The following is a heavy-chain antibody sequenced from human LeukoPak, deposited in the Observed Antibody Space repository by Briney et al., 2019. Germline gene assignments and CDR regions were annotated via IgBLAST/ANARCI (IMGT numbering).Heavy chain of an antibody. D-gene: IGHD5-24*01. CDR3: AKGVNRDDYTLHY. J-gene: IGHJ4*02. CDR2: IRYDGSNK. CDR1: GLTFSSYG. Sequence: GGSLRLSCAASGLTFSSYGMHWVRQAPGKGLEWVTFIRYDGSNKYYADSVKGRFTISRDNSKNTLYLQMNSLRPEDTAVYYCAKGVNRDDYTLHYWGQGTLVTVSS. V-gene: IGHV3-30*02.